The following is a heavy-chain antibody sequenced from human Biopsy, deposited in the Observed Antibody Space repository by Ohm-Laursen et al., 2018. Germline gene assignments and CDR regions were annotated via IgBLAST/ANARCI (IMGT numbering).Heavy chain of an antibody. V-gene: IGHV3-9*01. CDR3: TKRRTAVRPFDS. D-gene: IGHD6-25*01. CDR2: ISGSSNNI. Sequence: RSLRLSCAASGFIFSDYGMHWVRQAPGKGLEWVSGISGSSNNIIYADSVRGRSTISRDNAKSSLYLEMNSLRSEDTAFYYCTKRRTAVRPFDSWGHGTLVTVSS. CDR1: GFIFSDYG. J-gene: IGHJ4*01.